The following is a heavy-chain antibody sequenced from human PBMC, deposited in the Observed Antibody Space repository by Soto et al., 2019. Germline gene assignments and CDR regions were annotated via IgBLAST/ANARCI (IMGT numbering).Heavy chain of an antibody. CDR1: SGCINTRRSY. J-gene: IGHJ5*02. CDR3: ARQPTTGDTDLWFDP. D-gene: IGHD2-21*01. V-gene: IGHV4-39*01. Sequence: PSERMALTCDVSSGCINTRRSYWAWINQPPGKGLEWLANIFYSGSTYYNPSLASRVTVSVDTSKNEFSLKLRSVTAADTAVYYCARQPTTGDTDLWFDPWGQGTLVTVSS. CDR2: IFYSGST.